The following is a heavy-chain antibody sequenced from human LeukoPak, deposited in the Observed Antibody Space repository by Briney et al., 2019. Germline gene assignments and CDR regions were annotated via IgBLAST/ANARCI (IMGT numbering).Heavy chain of an antibody. CDR1: GYSFTSYW. CDR3: ARGGGGSCNRQRGGKPGAFDI. CDR2: IYPGDSDT. J-gene: IGHJ3*02. Sequence: GESLKISCKGSGYSFTSYWIGWVRQMPGKGLEWMGIIYPGDSDTRYSPSFQGQVTISADKSTSTAYMELSSLRSEDTAVYYCARGGGGSCNRQRGGKPGAFDIWGQGTMVTVSS. D-gene: IGHD2-15*01. V-gene: IGHV5-51*01.